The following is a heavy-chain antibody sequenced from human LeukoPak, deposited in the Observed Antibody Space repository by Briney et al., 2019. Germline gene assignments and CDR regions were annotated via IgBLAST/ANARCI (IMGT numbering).Heavy chain of an antibody. J-gene: IGHJ6*03. Sequence: ASVKVSCKASGYTLTSYYMHWVRQAPGQGLEWMGIINPSGGSTSYAQKFQGRVTMTRDTSTSTVYMELSRLRSEDMAVYYCARATTYYYYMDVWGKGTTVTVSS. CDR2: INPSGGST. V-gene: IGHV1-46*01. D-gene: IGHD5-12*01. CDR3: ARATTYYYYMDV. CDR1: GYTLTSYY.